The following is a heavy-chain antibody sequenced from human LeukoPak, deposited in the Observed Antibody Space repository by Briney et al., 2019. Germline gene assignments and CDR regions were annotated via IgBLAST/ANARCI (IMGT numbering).Heavy chain of an antibody. V-gene: IGHV4-39*07. CDR2: IYYSGST. CDR1: GFTFSSYA. Sequence: GSLRLSCAASGFTFSSYAMSWVRQAPGKGLEWIGSIYYSGSTYYNPSLKSRVTISVDTSKNQFSLKLSSVTAADTAVYYCARAVGGFGESTYYGMDVWGQGTTVTVSS. D-gene: IGHD3-10*01. CDR3: ARAVGGFGESTYYGMDV. J-gene: IGHJ6*02.